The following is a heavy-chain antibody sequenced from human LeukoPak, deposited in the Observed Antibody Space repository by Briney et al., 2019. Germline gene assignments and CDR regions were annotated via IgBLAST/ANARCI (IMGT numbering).Heavy chain of an antibody. CDR1: GFTVSSNY. Sequence: GGSLRLSCAASGFTVSSNYMSWVRQAPGKGLEWVSAISGSGGSTYYADSVKGRFTISRDNSKNTLYLQMNSLRAEDTAVYYCANGDYYDASGYYQYRYWGQGTLVTVSS. V-gene: IGHV3-23*01. D-gene: IGHD3-22*01. J-gene: IGHJ4*02. CDR2: ISGSGGST. CDR3: ANGDYYDASGYYQYRY.